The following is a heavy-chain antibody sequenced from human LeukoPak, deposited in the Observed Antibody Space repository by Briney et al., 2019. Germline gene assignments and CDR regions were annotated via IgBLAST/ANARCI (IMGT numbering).Heavy chain of an antibody. V-gene: IGHV3-15*01. D-gene: IGHD3-3*01. CDR2: IKSKTDGGTT. Sequence: SGGSLRLSCAASGFTFTNAWMNWVRQAPGRGLEWVGRIKSKTDGGTTDYAAPVKGRFTISRDDSKHTVYLQMNNLKTDDTAVYYCSTMFHDYWSGYYVADYWGQGTLVTVSS. CDR1: GFTFTNAW. CDR3: STMFHDYWSGYYVADY. J-gene: IGHJ4*02.